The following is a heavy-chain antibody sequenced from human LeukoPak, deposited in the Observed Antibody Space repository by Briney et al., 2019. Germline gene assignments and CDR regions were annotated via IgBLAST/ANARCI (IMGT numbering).Heavy chain of an antibody. J-gene: IGHJ4*02. CDR1: GGSISSSNYH. Sequence: SETLSLTCTVSGGSISSSNYHWGWIRQPPGKGVEWIGNIYYSGSTYYKPSLKTRVTMSVDTYKNLSSLKLTSVTAADTAVYCCARHASVDGNWPRPLDYWGQGSLVSVSS. V-gene: IGHV4-39*01. D-gene: IGHD6-19*01. CDR2: IYYSGST. CDR3: ARHASVDGNWPRPLDY.